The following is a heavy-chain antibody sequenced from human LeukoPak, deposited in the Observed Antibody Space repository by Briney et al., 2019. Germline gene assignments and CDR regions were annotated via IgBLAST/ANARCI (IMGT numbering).Heavy chain of an antibody. CDR1: GFTLNNYPA. V-gene: IGHV3-66*04. D-gene: IGHD3-9*01. CDR3: ARLHYDILTGPFDY. CDR2: IYSGGST. Sequence: EGSLRLSCIASGFTLNNYPAMHWVRQAPGKGLEWVSIIYSGGSTYYADSVKGRFTISRDNSKNTLYLQMYSLRAEDTAVYYCARLHYDILTGPFDYWGQGTLVTVSS. J-gene: IGHJ4*02.